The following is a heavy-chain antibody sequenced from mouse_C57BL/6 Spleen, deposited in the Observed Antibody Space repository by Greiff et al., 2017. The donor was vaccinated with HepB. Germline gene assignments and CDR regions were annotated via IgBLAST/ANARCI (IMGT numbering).Heavy chain of an antibody. V-gene: IGHV5-6*01. CDR3: ASLGSSSGDY. J-gene: IGHJ4*01. CDR1: GFTFSSYG. CDR2: ISSGGSYT. D-gene: IGHD1-1*01. Sequence: EVQVVESGGDLVKPGGSLKLSCAASGFTFSSYGMSWVRQTPDKRLEWVATISSGGSYTYYPDSVKGRFTISRDNAKNTLYLQMSSLKSEDTAMYYCASLGSSSGDYWGQGTSVTVSS.